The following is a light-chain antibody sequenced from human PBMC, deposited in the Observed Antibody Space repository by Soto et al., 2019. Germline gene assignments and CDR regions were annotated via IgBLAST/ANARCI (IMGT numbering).Light chain of an antibody. J-gene: IGKJ4*01. V-gene: IGKV3-20*01. CDR1: QSVRSGY. CDR2: GAS. Sequence: EIVLTQSPGTLSLSPGERATLSCRASQSVRSGYFAWYQQKPGQAPRLLIVGASSRATGIPDRFSGGGSGTDFTLTISRLETDEFALYYCHQYGNSPLTFGGGTTVEIK. CDR3: HQYGNSPLT.